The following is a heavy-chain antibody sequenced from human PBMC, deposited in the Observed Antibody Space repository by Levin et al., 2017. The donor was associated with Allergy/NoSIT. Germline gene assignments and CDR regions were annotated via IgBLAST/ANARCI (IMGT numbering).Heavy chain of an antibody. J-gene: IGHJ3*02. Sequence: PGGSLRLSCAASGFTFSSYAMHWVRQAPGKGLEWVAVISYDGSNKYYADSVKGRFTISRDNSKNTLYLQMNSLRAEDTAVYYCAREAFGIVVVINRDLGADAFDIWGQGTMVTVSS. V-gene: IGHV3-30-3*01. CDR1: GFTFSSYA. CDR2: ISYDGSNK. D-gene: IGHD3-22*01. CDR3: AREAFGIVVVINRDLGADAFDI.